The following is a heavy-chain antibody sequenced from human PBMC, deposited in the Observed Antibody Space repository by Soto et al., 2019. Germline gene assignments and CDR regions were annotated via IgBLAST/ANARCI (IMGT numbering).Heavy chain of an antibody. CDR1: SGSISSSNC. V-gene: IGHV4-4*02. J-gene: IGHJ4*02. Sequence: QVQLQESGPGLVKPSGTLSLTCAVSSGSISSSNCWSWVRQPPGKGLEWIGEIYHSGSTNYNPSLESRVTISVDKYKNQFSLKLSSVTAADTAVYYCARDPALWFGEHNYFDYWGQGTLVTVSS. CDR3: ARDPALWFGEHNYFDY. CDR2: IYHSGST. D-gene: IGHD3-10*01.